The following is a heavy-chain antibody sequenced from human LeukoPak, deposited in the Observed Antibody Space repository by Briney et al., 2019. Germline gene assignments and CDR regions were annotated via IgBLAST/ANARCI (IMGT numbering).Heavy chain of an antibody. CDR3: AKDYPVYYGSGSYPFDY. CDR1: GGSISSYY. D-gene: IGHD3-10*01. CDR2: IYYSGST. Sequence: SETLSLTCTVSGGSISSYYWSWIRQPPGKGLEWIGYIYYSGSTNYNPSLKSRVTISVDTSKNQFSLKLSSVTAADTAVYYCAKDYPVYYGSGSYPFDYWGQGTLVTVSS. J-gene: IGHJ4*02. V-gene: IGHV4-59*01.